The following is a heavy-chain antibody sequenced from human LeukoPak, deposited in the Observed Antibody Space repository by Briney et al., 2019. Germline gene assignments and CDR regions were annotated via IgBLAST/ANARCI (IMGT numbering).Heavy chain of an antibody. CDR2: IYYSGNT. CDR1: GGSISSGGYY. CDR3: ARGSSGWLRFDY. V-gene: IGHV4-31*03. D-gene: IGHD6-19*01. Sequence: SQTLSLTCTVSGGSISSGGYYWSWIPQHPGKGLEWIGYIYYSGNTYYNPSLKSRVTISVDTSKNQFSLKLSSVTAADTAVYYCARGSSGWLRFDYWGQGTLVTVSS. J-gene: IGHJ4*02.